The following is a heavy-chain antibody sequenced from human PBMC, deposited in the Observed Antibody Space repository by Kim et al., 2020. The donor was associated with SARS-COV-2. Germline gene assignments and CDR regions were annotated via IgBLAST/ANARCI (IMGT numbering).Heavy chain of an antibody. Sequence: GGSLRLSCVASGFSYSSYAMSWVRQAPGTGLEWVAAIIGNGDSTAYIDSVRGRFTISRDNSKSTLYLQLNSLRAEDTAIYYCAKFMFAITSPSAGAFEIWGQGTVVTVSS. V-gene: IGHV3-23*01. CDR2: IIGNGDST. J-gene: IGHJ3*02. CDR3: AKFMFAITSPSAGAFEI. D-gene: IGHD1-1*01. CDR1: GFSYSSYA.